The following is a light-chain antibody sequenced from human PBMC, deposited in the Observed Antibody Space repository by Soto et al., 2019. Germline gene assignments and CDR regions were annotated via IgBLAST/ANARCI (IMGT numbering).Light chain of an antibody. CDR1: SSDVGGYNY. CDR2: EVS. J-gene: IGLJ1*01. V-gene: IGLV2-14*01. CDR3: SSYTSSSTL. Sequence: VLTQPASVSGAPGQSITISCTGTSSDVGGYNYVSWYQQHPGKAPKLMIYEVSNRPSGVSNRFSGSKSGNTASLTISGLQAEDEADYYCSSYTSSSTLFGTGTKVTVL.